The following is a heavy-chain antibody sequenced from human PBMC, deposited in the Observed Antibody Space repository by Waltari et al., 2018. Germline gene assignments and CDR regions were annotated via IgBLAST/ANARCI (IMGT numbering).Heavy chain of an antibody. CDR1: GFTFSTYN. CDR2: ISSGSGSI. V-gene: IGHV3-48*04. Sequence: EVQLVESGGGLVQSGGSLRLSCAASGFTFSTYNMNWVRQAPGKGLEWLSYISSGSGSIYYADSVKGRFTISRDNARNSLYLQMNNLRAEDTAVYYCVTRGGISNWGLDYWGQGTLVTVSS. CDR3: VTRGGISNWGLDY. J-gene: IGHJ4*02. D-gene: IGHD7-27*01.